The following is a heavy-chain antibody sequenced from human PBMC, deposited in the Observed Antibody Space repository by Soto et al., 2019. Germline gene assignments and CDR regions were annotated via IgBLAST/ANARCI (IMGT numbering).Heavy chain of an antibody. D-gene: IGHD3-22*01. CDR3: AKGSSGYWYPHLDY. CDR1: GFTFSSYG. V-gene: IGHV3-30*18. CDR2: KSDDRGNK. J-gene: IGHJ4*02. Sequence: PGGSLRLSCAVSGFTFSSYGMHWVRQAPGKGLEWVAVKSDDRGNKYYADSVKGRFTISRDNSKNTLYLQMNSLRAEDTAVFYCAKGSSGYWYPHLDYWGQGAPVTVS.